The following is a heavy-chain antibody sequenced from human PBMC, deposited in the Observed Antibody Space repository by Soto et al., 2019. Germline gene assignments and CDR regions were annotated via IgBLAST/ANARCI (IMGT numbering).Heavy chain of an antibody. Sequence: SETLSLTCTVSGGSISSYYWSWIRQPPGKGLEWIGYIYYSGSTNYNPSLKSRVTISVDTSKNQFSLKLSPVTAADTAVYYCARDVLGYCSGGSCYSGRWFDPWGQGTLVTVSS. CDR3: ARDVLGYCSGGSCYSGRWFDP. J-gene: IGHJ5*02. V-gene: IGHV4-59*01. CDR1: GGSISSYY. D-gene: IGHD2-15*01. CDR2: IYYSGST.